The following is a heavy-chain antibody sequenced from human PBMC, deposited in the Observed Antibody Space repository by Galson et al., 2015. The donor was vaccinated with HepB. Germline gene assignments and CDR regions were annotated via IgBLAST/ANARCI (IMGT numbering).Heavy chain of an antibody. Sequence: SVKVSCKASGYTFSRFSISWLRQAPGQGLEWMGWISGYDVNVRYAQKFQGRLTMTTDTSTSTAHLDLRSLRSDDSAVYYCARRGLATIGGPTFDYWGQGTLVTVSS. V-gene: IGHV1-18*01. J-gene: IGHJ4*02. CDR3: ARRGLATIGGPTFDY. D-gene: IGHD5-24*01. CDR1: GYTFSRFS. CDR2: ISGYDVNV.